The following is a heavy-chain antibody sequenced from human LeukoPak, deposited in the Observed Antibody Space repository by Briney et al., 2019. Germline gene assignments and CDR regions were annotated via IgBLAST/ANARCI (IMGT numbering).Heavy chain of an antibody. CDR2: ISGSGGST. J-gene: IGHJ4*02. V-gene: IGHV3-23*01. D-gene: IGHD6-13*01. CDR1: GFSFSNYA. CDR3: AKDVSSWYNY. Sequence: GGSLRLSCAPSGFSFSNYAMSWVRQAPGMRLDWVSGISGSGGSTYYADSVKGRFTISRDNSKNTLYLQMNSLRAEDTAVYYCAKDVSSWYNYWGQGTLVTVSS.